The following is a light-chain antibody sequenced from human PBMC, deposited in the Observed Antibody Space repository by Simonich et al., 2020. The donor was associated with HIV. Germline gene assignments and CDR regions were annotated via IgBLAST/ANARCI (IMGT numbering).Light chain of an antibody. CDR1: SSDVGGYNY. Sequence: QSALTQPASVSGSPGQSITISCTGTSSDVGGYNYVSWYQQHPGKAPKFMIYDVSNRPSGVSNRFSGSKSGNTASLTISGLQAEYEADYYCSSYTSSSTPVVFGGGTKLTVL. V-gene: IGLV2-14*03. CDR3: SSYTSSSTPVV. CDR2: DVS. J-gene: IGLJ2*01.